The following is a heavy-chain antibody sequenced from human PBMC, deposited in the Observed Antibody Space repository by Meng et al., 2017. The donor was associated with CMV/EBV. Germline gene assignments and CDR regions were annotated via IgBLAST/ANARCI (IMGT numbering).Heavy chain of an antibody. CDR3: AKTFTIFGVVIGMDV. CDR2: ISYDGSNK. CDR1: GFTFSSYA. D-gene: IGHD3-3*01. J-gene: IGHJ6*02. Sequence: GGSLRLSCAASGFTFSSYAMHWVRQAPGKGLEWVAVISYDGSNKYYADSVKGRFTISRDNSKNTLYLQMNSLRAEDTAVYYCAKTFTIFGVVIGMDVWGQGTTVTVSS. V-gene: IGHV3-30-3*02.